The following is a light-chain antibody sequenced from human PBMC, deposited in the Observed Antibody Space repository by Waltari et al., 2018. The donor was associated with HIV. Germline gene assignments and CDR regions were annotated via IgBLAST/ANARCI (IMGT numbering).Light chain of an antibody. CDR2: KDS. CDR3: QSADSSGTYVV. CDR1: ALPKQY. J-gene: IGLJ2*01. V-gene: IGLV3-25*03. Sequence: SYELTQPPSVSVSPGQTARITCSGDALPKQYADWYQQKPGQAPGLVIYKDSKGPSGIPGRFSGSSSGTTVTLSISGVQAEDETDYYCQSADSSGTYVVFGGGTKLTVL.